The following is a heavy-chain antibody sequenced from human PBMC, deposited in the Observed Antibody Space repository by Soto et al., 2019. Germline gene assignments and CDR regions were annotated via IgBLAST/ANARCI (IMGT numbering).Heavy chain of an antibody. CDR1: GFSLSTSGGG. V-gene: IGHV2-5*02. J-gene: IGHJ4*02. Sequence: QITLKESGPTLVKPTPTLTLTCTFSGFSLSTSGGGVGWIRQPPGKALEWIALIYWDDDKRYSPSLKSRLTITEDTSKNQVVLKMSTMAAVDTATYYCAHRRRGRYFDYWGQGTLVTVSS. CDR3: AHRRRGRYFDY. D-gene: IGHD3-16*01. CDR2: IYWDDDK.